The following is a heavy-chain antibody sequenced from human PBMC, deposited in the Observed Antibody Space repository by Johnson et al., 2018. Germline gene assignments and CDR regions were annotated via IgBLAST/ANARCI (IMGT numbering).Heavy chain of an antibody. J-gene: IGHJ1*01. CDR2: ISRSSRKI. Sequence: VQLVQSGGGLVQPGGSLRLSCAASGFSFSSYSMNWVRQAPGKGLEWVSYISRSSRKIYYADSVKGRFTISRDNAKNSMYLQMNSLRDEDSAVYYCARDSDYDVWSDYYGYFYWGQGTLVIVSS. D-gene: IGHD3-3*01. CDR1: GFSFSSYS. V-gene: IGHV3-48*02. CDR3: ARDSDYDVWSDYYGYFY.